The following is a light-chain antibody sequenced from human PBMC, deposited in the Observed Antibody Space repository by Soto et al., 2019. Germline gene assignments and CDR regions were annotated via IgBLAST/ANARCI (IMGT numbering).Light chain of an antibody. Sequence: DIQMTQSPSSLSASVGDRVTITCRASQSISSYLNWYQQKPGKAPKLLIYAASSLQSGVPSRFSGSGSGTDFTLTISSLQPEDFATYSCQQLNSYPFTFGGGTKVDIK. CDR2: AAS. J-gene: IGKJ4*01. CDR3: QQLNSYPFT. V-gene: IGKV1-39*01. CDR1: QSISSY.